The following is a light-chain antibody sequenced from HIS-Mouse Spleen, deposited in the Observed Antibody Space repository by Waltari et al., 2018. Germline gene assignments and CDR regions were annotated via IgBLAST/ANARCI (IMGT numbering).Light chain of an antibody. J-gene: IGLJ2*01. CDR3: YSTDSSGNHRV. CDR2: EDS. V-gene: IGLV3-10*01. CDR1: ALPNKY. Sequence: SYELPQPPSVSVSPGPTARIPCHGAALPNKYASGYRQKSGQAPVLVIYEDSKRPPGIPERFSGSSSGTMATLTISGAQVEDEADYYCYSTDSSGNHRVFGGGTKLTVL.